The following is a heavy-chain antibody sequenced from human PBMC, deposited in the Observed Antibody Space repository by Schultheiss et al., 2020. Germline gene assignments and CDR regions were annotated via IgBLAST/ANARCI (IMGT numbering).Heavy chain of an antibody. CDR2: IYYSGST. Sequence: SETLSLTCTVSGGSVSSGNYYWSWIRQPPGKGLEWIGDIYYSGSTNYNPSLKSRVTISVDTSKNHFSLKLTSVAAADTAVYYCARALYFTSGSCYSFRYLGQGTLVTVSS. J-gene: IGHJ4*02. V-gene: IGHV4-61*03. CDR1: GGSVSSGNYY. D-gene: IGHD2-15*01. CDR3: ARALYFTSGSCYSFRY.